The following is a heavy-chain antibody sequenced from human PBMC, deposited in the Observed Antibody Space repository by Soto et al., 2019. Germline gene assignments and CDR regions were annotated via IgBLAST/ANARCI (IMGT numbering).Heavy chain of an antibody. D-gene: IGHD3-22*01. CDR3: ARNSREEKGWTIRRLDY. V-gene: IGHV5-51*01. CDR2: INPADSDI. CDR1: GSSFPSNW. J-gene: IGHJ4*02. Sequence: PVESLITCSEAHGSSFPSNWIVLVPDMPGKRLEWMGIINPADSDIKYSPSFQGQVTSSADKSISTVYLQWRILQASDTAMYDCARNSREEKGWTIRRLDYWGQGTMVTVSS.